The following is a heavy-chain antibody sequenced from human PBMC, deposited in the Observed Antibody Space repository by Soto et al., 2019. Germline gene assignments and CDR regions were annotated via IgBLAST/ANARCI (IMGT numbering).Heavy chain of an antibody. CDR2: IYYSGST. J-gene: IGHJ4*02. CDR3: ATSRGTTSKNSFDY. Sequence: SETLSLTCTVSGGSISSYYWSWIRQPPGKGLEWIGYIYYSGSTNYNPSLKSRVTISVDTSKNQFSLKLSSVTAADTAVYYCATSRGTTSKNSFDYWAQGTLVTVSS. D-gene: IGHD4-17*01. V-gene: IGHV4-59*01. CDR1: GGSISSYY.